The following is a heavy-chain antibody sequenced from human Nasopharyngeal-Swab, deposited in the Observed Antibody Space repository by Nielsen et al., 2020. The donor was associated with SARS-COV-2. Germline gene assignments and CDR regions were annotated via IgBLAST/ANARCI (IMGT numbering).Heavy chain of an antibody. CDR1: GFTCGHYA. Sequence: GGSLRLSCAASGFTCGHYAVIWVRQAPGKGLEWVSSMTVGAGGTSYADSVKGRFTISVDSSKNILYLQMNSLRAEDTAIYYCAKRLYGDLWGRGTLVTVSS. J-gene: IGHJ2*01. CDR3: AKRLYGDL. CDR2: MTVGAGGT. D-gene: IGHD2-8*01. V-gene: IGHV3-23*01.